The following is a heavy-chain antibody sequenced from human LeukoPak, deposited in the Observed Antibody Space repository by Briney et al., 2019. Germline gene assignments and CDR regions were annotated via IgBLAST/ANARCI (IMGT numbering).Heavy chain of an antibody. V-gene: IGHV1-2*02. CDR3: AREGDIVVVVAAGDDAFDI. CDR1: GYTFTGHY. Sequence: ASVKVSCKASGYTFTGHYMHWLRQAPGQGLEWMGWIDPNSGGTNYAQKFQGRVTMTRDTSISTAYMELSRLRSDDTAVYYCAREGDIVVVVAAGDDAFDIWGQGTMVTVSS. CDR2: IDPNSGGT. D-gene: IGHD2-15*01. J-gene: IGHJ3*02.